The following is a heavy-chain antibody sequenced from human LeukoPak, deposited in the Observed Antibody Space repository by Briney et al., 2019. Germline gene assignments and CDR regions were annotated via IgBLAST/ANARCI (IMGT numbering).Heavy chain of an antibody. CDR3: ARDLAPYCGGDCYSGADY. CDR2: IWYDGSNK. Sequence: GGSLRLSCAASGFTFSSYGMHWVRQAPGKGLEWVAVIWYDGSNKYYADSVKGRFTISRDNSENTLYLQMNSLRAEDTAVYYCARDLAPYCGGDCYSGADYWGQGTLVTVSS. D-gene: IGHD2-21*02. J-gene: IGHJ4*02. CDR1: GFTFSSYG. V-gene: IGHV3-33*01.